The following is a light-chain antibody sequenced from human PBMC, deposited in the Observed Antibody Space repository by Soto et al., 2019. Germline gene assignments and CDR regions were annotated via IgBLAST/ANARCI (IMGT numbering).Light chain of an antibody. CDR2: SDN. V-gene: IGLV1-44*01. CDR3: AAWDVSLVV. J-gene: IGLJ2*01. CDR1: SSNTGTNT. Sequence: QSVLTQPPSASGTPGQRVTISCSGSSSNTGTNTVNWYQQLPGAAPKLLIYSDNQRPSGVPDRFSGSKSGTSASLAIRGLQSEDEAEYYCAAWDVSLVVFGGGTKLTVL.